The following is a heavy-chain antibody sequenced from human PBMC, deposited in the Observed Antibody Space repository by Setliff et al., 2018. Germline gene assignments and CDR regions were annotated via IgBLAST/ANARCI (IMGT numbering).Heavy chain of an antibody. CDR1: GFTFSSYW. CDR3: ASKQQLGIDY. Sequence: PGGSLRLSCAASGFTFSSYWMHWVRQAPGKGLVWVSRINSDGSSTSYADPAKGRFTISRDNAKNTLYLQMNSLRAEDTAVYYCASKQQLGIDYWGQGTLVTVSS. V-gene: IGHV3-74*01. D-gene: IGHD6-13*01. J-gene: IGHJ4*02. CDR2: INSDGSST.